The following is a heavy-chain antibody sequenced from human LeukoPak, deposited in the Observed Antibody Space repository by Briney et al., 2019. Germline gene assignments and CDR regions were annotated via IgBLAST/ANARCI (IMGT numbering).Heavy chain of an antibody. V-gene: IGHV3-74*01. D-gene: IGHD3-22*01. J-gene: IGHJ4*02. CDR3: AREGYYDSSGYSIRFSY. Sequence: GGSLRLSCEASEFTFSIYWMHWVRQAPGKGLVWVSRINSDGSTTIYADSVKGRFTISRDNAKNTLYLQMNSLRAEDTAVYYCAREGYYDSSGYSIRFSYWGQGTLVTVSS. CDR2: INSDGSTT. CDR1: EFTFSIYW.